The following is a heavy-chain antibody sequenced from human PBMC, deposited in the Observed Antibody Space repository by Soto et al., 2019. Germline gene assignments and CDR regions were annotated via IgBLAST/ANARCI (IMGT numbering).Heavy chain of an antibody. D-gene: IGHD6-19*01. CDR1: GFTFTSSA. CDR2: IVVGSGNT. Sequence: GASVKVSCKASGFTFTSSAVQWVRQAGGQRLEWIGWIVVGSGNTNYAQKFQERVTITRDMSTSTAYMELSSLRSEDTAVYYCAADNGSSGWNGVYYYYGMDVWGQGTTVTVSS. V-gene: IGHV1-58*01. J-gene: IGHJ6*02. CDR3: AADNGSSGWNGVYYYYGMDV.